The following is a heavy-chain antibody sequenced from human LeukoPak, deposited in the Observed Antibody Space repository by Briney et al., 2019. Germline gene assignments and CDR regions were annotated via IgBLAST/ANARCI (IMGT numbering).Heavy chain of an antibody. CDR2: IKSKTDGGTT. V-gene: IGHV3-15*01. D-gene: IGHD2-15*01. CDR1: GFTFSNAW. Sequence: GGSLRLSCAASGFTFSNAWMSWVRQAPGKGLEWVGRIKSKTDGGTTDYAAPVKGRFTISRDDSKNTLYLQMNSLRTEDTAVYYCTASLYCSGGSCYSIDYWGQGTLVTVSS. CDR3: TASLYCSGGSCYSIDY. J-gene: IGHJ4*02.